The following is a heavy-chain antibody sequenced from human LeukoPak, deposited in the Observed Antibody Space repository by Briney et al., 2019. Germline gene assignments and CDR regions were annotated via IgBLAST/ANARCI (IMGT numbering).Heavy chain of an antibody. Sequence: PGRSLRLSCAASGFTFDDYAMHWVRQSPGKGLEWVSSISYNSGSIDYADSVKGRFTISRDNAKNSLYLQMNSLRAEDTAVYYCARDKVVATVRSGGHYYYYMDVWGKGTTVTVSS. V-gene: IGHV3-9*01. J-gene: IGHJ6*03. CDR3: ARDKVVATVRSGGHYYYYMDV. CDR1: GFTFDDYA. D-gene: IGHD5-12*01. CDR2: ISYNSGSI.